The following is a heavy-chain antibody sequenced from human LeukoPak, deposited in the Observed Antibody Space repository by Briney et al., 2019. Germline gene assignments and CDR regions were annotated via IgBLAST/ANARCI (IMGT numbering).Heavy chain of an antibody. CDR1: GFTFSSYS. Sequence: GGSLRLSCAASGFTFSSYSMNWVRQAPGKGLEWVSSISSSSSYIYHADSVKGRFTISRDNAKNSLYLQMNSLRAEDTAVYYCARESGYSYGYYFDYWGQGTLVTVSS. D-gene: IGHD5-18*01. J-gene: IGHJ4*02. CDR3: ARESGYSYGYYFDY. V-gene: IGHV3-21*01. CDR2: ISSSSSYI.